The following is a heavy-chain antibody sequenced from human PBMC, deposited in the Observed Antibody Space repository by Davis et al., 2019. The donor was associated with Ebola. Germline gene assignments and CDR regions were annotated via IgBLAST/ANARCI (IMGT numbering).Heavy chain of an antibody. CDR2: ISSGGGTI. CDR3: ARDSDDYCFDY. Sequence: PGGSLRLSCAASGFTFSANTMTWVRQAPGKGLEWVSYISSGGGTIYYADSVKGRFTISRDNSKNTLYLQMNSLRPEDTAVYYCARDSDDYCFDYWGQGTLVTVSS. V-gene: IGHV3-48*04. J-gene: IGHJ4*02. CDR1: GFTFSANT. D-gene: IGHD2-21*02.